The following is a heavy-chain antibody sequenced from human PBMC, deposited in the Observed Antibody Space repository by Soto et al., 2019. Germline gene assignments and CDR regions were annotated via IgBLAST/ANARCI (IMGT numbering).Heavy chain of an antibody. CDR1: GFTFSSYG. V-gene: IGHV3-30*18. J-gene: IGHJ4*02. Sequence: GGSLRLSCAASGFTFSSYGMHWVRQAPGKGLEWVAVISYDGSNKYYADSVKGRFTISRDNSKNTLYLQMNSLRAEDTAVYYCAKSPGMYYYDSSGYYHYDYWGQRTLVTVSS. CDR3: AKSPGMYYYDSSGYYHYDY. CDR2: ISYDGSNK. D-gene: IGHD3-22*01.